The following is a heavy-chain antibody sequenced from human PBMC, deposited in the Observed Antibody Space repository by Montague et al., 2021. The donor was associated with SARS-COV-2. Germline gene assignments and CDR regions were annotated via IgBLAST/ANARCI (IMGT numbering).Heavy chain of an antibody. CDR2: IFYSGST. D-gene: IGHD3-10*01. CDR3: ASMVRAEVYYFDY. J-gene: IGHJ4*02. Sequence: SETLSLTCTVSGGSISSSSYYWGWIRQPPGKGLEWIGSIFYSGSTDYYPSLKSRATISVDTSKNQFSLKLSSVTAADTDVYYCASMVRAEVYYFDYWGQGTLVTVSS. CDR1: GGSISSSSYY. V-gene: IGHV4-39*01.